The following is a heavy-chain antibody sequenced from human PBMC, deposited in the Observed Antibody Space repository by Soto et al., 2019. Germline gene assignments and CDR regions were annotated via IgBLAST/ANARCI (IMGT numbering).Heavy chain of an antibody. Sequence: GGSLRLSCAASGFTFSSYAMSWVRQAPGKGLEWVSAISGSGISTYYADSVKGRFTISRDNSKNTLYLQMNSLRAEDTAVYYCAKEVGYSSGWSEFDYWGQGTLVTVSS. CDR2: ISGSGIST. J-gene: IGHJ4*02. V-gene: IGHV3-23*01. D-gene: IGHD6-19*01. CDR1: GFTFSSYA. CDR3: AKEVGYSSGWSEFDY.